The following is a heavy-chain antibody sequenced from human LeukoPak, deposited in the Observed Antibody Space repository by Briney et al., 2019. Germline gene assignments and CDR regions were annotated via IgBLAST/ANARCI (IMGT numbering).Heavy chain of an antibody. CDR1: GFTFSNYW. CDR2: ISSDGSST. J-gene: IGHJ4*02. D-gene: IGHD6-13*01. Sequence: PGESLRLSCAASGFTFSNYWMHWVRQAPGKGLVWVSRISSDGSSTSYADSVKGRFTISRDNAKNTLYLQVNSLRAEDTAVYYCAKSRWATAGTDYWGQGTLVTVSS. CDR3: AKSRWATAGTDY. V-gene: IGHV3-74*01.